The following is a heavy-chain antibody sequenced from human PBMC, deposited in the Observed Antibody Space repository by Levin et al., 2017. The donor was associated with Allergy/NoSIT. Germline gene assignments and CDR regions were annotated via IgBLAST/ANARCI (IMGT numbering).Heavy chain of an antibody. J-gene: IGHJ4*02. CDR3: ARETPCNYAPLDY. D-gene: IGHD1-7*01. Sequence: GGSLRLSCAASGFMFSSYSMNWVRQAPGKGLEWISYISSRTTTTYYADSVKGRFTISRDNAKNSLYLQMNSLRDDDTAVYYCARETPCNYAPLDYWGQGTLVTVSS. V-gene: IGHV3-48*02. CDR1: GFMFSSYS. CDR2: ISSRTTTT.